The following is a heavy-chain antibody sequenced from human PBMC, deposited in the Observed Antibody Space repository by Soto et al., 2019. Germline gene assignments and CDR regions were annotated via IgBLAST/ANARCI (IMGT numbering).Heavy chain of an antibody. D-gene: IGHD2-8*01. CDR2: INPSVGST. J-gene: IGHJ4*02. V-gene: IGHV1-46*01. CDR3: AKESCIDDVCYTFFDY. Sequence: ASVKVSCKTSGYVFSSTHINWLRQAPGQGLDWMGRINPSVGSTIYAQKFQGRVSLTRDSSTSTVYLELSSLRAEDSAVYFCAKESCIDDVCYTFFDYWGQGTQVTVSS. CDR1: GYVFSSTH.